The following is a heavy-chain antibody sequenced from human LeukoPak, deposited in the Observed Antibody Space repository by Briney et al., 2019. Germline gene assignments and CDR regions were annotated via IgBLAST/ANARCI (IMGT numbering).Heavy chain of an antibody. J-gene: IGHJ4*02. D-gene: IGHD1-26*01. Sequence: HPGGSLRLSCVASGFTFSSYEMNWVRQAPGKGREWVSYTSSSGSTRYYADSVKGRFTISRDNAKNSLYLQMNSLRAEDTAVYYCARDGIVGATTGDYWGQGTLVTVSS. CDR2: TSSSGSTR. V-gene: IGHV3-48*03. CDR1: GFTFSSYE. CDR3: ARDGIVGATTGDY.